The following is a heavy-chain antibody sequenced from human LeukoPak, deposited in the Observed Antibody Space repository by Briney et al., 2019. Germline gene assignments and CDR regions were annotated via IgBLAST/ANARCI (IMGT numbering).Heavy chain of an antibody. CDR2: ISSSGSTK. V-gene: IGHV3-48*01. Sequence: GGSLRLSRGASGITFSSYSMNWVRQAPGKGLEWVSYISSSGSTKYYADSVKGRFTISRDNARNSLYLQINSLRAEDTAVYFCARGGLSIMGYWGQGTLVTVSS. CDR1: GITFSSYS. J-gene: IGHJ4*02. D-gene: IGHD2/OR15-2a*01. CDR3: ARGGLSIMGY.